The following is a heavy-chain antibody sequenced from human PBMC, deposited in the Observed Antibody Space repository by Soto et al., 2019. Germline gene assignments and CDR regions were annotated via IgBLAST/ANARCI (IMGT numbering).Heavy chain of an antibody. CDR2: IYYSGST. CDR1: GGSISSGGYY. J-gene: IGHJ6*02. D-gene: IGHD3-9*01. CDR3: ARDTAYYDILTGTYYGMDV. Sequence: QVQLQESGPGLAKPSQTLSLTCTVSGGSISSGGYYWSWIRQHPGKGLEWIGYIYYSGSTYYNPSLKSRVTISVDTSKNQFSLKLSSVTAADTAVYYCARDTAYYDILTGTYYGMDVWGQGTTVTVSS. V-gene: IGHV4-31*03.